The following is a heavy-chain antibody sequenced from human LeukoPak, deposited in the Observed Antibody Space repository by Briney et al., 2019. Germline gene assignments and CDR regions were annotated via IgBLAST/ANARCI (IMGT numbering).Heavy chain of an antibody. CDR3: ARAPMPHAFDI. D-gene: IGHD2-2*01. J-gene: IGHJ3*02. CDR1: GFTIISTY. V-gene: IGHV3-66*01. Sequence: GGSLRLSCAASGFTIISTYLSWVRQAPGKGLEWVSVIYSGGSTYYAGSVKGRFTISRDNSKNTLYLQMNSLRAEDTAVYYCARAPMPHAFDIWGQGTMVTVSS. CDR2: IYSGGST.